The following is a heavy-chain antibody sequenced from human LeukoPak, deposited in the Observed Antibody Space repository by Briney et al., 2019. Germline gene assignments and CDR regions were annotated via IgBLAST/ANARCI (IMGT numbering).Heavy chain of an antibody. CDR3: AKGPLIEVAGTTWDY. Sequence: PGGSLRLSCAASGFTVSSNYMNWVRQAPGKGLEWVSDVSGSGGTTHYADSVKGRFTISRDNSKNTLYMQMNSLRAEDTAIYYCAKGPLIEVAGTTWDYWGQGTLVTVSS. J-gene: IGHJ4*02. D-gene: IGHD6-19*01. CDR1: GFTVSSNY. CDR2: VSGSGGTT. V-gene: IGHV3-23*01.